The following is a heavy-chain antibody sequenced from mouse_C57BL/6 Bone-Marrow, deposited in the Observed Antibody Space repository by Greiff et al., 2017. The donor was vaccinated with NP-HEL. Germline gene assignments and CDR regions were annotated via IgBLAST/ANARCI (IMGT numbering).Heavy chain of an antibody. CDR2: IHPNSGST. CDR3: AREVGGIYCYGGDY. V-gene: IGHV1-64*01. J-gene: IGHJ2*01. Sequence: QVQLQQPGAELVKPGASVKLSCKASGYTFTSYWMHWVKQRPGQGLEWIGMIHPNSGSTNYNEKFKSKATLTVDKSSSTAYMQLSSLTSEDSAVYYLAREVGGIYCYGGDYWGQGTTLTVSA. D-gene: IGHD1-1*01. CDR1: GYTFTSYW.